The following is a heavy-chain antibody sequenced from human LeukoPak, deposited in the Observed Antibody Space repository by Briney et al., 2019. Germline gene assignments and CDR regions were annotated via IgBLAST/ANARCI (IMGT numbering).Heavy chain of an antibody. CDR3: AKGGCVGTSCYRRAFDI. Sequence: GGSLRLSCAASGFTFSSYAMSWVRQAPGKGLEWVSALSGSGGSTYYADSVKGRFTISRDNSKNTLYLQMSSLRAEDTAVYYCAKGGCVGTSCYRRAFDIWGQGTMVTVSS. D-gene: IGHD2-2*01. J-gene: IGHJ3*02. CDR1: GFTFSSYA. V-gene: IGHV3-23*01. CDR2: LSGSGGST.